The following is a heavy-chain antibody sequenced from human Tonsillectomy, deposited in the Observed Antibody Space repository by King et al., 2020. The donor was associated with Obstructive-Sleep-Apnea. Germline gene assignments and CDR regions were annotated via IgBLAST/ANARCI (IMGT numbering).Heavy chain of an antibody. CDR3: VRDTAHYGSGLLGY. J-gene: IGHJ4*02. CDR1: GFTFSSYA. D-gene: IGHD3-10*01. CDR2: ISYDGSNK. V-gene: IGHV3-30*04. Sequence: VQLVESGGGVVQPGRSLRLSCAASGFTFSSYAMHWVRQAPGKGLEWVAVISYDGSNKYYADSVKGRFTISRDNSKNTLYLQMNSLRAEDTAVYYCVRDTAHYGSGLLGYWGQGTLVTVSS.